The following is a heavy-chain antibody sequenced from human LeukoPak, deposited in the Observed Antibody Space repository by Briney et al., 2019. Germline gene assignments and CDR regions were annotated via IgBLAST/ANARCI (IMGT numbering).Heavy chain of an antibody. J-gene: IGHJ4*02. CDR3: AKDREIAVAGYRWVAYFDY. Sequence: PGGSLRLSCAASGFTFSTYAMSWVRQAPGKGLEWVSAISGSGGSTYYADSVKGRFTISRDNSINTLYLQMNSLRAEDTAVYYCAKDREIAVAGYRWVAYFDYWGQGTLVTVSS. CDR1: GFTFSTYA. CDR2: ISGSGGST. D-gene: IGHD6-19*01. V-gene: IGHV3-23*01.